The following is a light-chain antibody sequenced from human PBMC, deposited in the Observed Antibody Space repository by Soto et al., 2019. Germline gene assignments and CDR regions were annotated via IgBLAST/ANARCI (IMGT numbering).Light chain of an antibody. CDR3: QQYNTFWT. V-gene: IGKV1-9*01. CDR1: QDIAIY. J-gene: IGKJ1*01. CDR2: AAS. Sequence: DIHMTQSPSTLSVSVLDIVTITFRASQDIAIYLAWYQQKPGEAPKLLIYAASTLYGGVPSRFTGSGSGTEFSLTISSLQTDDVATYYCQQYNTFWTFGQGTKVDIK.